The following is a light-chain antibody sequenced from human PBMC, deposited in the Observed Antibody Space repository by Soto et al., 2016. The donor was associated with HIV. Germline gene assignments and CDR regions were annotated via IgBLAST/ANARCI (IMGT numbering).Light chain of an antibody. CDR2: EDS. J-gene: IGLJ1*01. V-gene: IGLV3-1*01. Sequence: SYELTQPPSVSVSPGQTAIITCSGDKLGDKFVSWYQHKPGQSPLLVIYEDSKRPSGIPERFSGSNSGNTATLTISGTQAMDEADYFCQAWDSTTNLYVFGTGDQGHRP. CDR3: QAWDSTTNLYV. CDR1: KLGDKF.